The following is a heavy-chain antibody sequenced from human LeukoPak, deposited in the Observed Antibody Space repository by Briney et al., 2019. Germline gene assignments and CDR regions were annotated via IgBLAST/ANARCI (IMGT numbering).Heavy chain of an antibody. Sequence: GASVKVSCKASGYTFTSYGISWVRQAPGQGLEWMGWISAYNGNTNYAQKLQGRVTMTTDTSTSTAYMELRSLRSDDTAVYYCARAYCGGYCYSGMLGYWGQGTLVTVSS. D-gene: IGHD2-21*02. CDR2: ISAYNGNT. V-gene: IGHV1-18*01. J-gene: IGHJ4*02. CDR1: GYTFTSYG. CDR3: ARAYCGGYCYSGMLGY.